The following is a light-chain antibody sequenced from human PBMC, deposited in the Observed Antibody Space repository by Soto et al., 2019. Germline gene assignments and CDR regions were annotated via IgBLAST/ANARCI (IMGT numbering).Light chain of an antibody. V-gene: IGLV2-14*03. Sequence: QSVLTQPASVSGSPGQAITISCAGSSSDIGPYNYVTWYQQHPGKAPRLIIYDVNNRPSGVSNRFFGSKSGNTASLTISGLQAEDEADYYCSSYTSRTTLVIFGGGTKVTVL. CDR1: SSDIGPYNY. CDR3: SSYTSRTTLVI. J-gene: IGLJ2*01. CDR2: DVN.